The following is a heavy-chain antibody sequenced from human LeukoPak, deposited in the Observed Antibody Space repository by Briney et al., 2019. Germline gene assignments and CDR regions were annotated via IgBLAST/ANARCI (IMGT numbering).Heavy chain of an antibody. CDR2: LNPNSGGT. V-gene: IGHV1-2*02. CDR3: ARYCPTSCNAGDTFDI. D-gene: IGHD2/OR15-2a*01. J-gene: IGHJ3*02. Sequence: ASVKVSCKASGYTFTDYYLHWVRQTPGQGLEWMGWLNPNSGGTDFAQNFQCRVTMTRDTSITTAYMELSTLRSDGTAGYYCARYCPTSCNAGDTFDIWGQGTVVTVSS. CDR1: GYTFTDYY.